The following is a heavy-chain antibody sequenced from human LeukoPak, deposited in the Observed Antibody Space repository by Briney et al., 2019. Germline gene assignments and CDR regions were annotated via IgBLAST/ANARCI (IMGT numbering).Heavy chain of an antibody. D-gene: IGHD2-2*01. J-gene: IGHJ4*02. CDR2: MNPNSGNT. CDR1: GYTFTSYD. CDR3: ARVPSYCSSTSCRRYYFDY. Sequence: ASVKVSCKASGYTFTSYDINWVRQATEQGLEWMGWMNPNSGNTGYAQKFQGRVTITRNTSISTAYMELSSLRSEDTAVYYCARVPSYCSSTSCRRYYFDYWGQGTLVTVSS. V-gene: IGHV1-8*03.